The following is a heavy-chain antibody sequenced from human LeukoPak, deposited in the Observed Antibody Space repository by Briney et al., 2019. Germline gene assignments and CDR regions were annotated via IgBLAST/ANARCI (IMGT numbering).Heavy chain of an antibody. Sequence: GGSLRLSCAASGFPFSSYAMSWGRQAPGKGLEWVSSISGSGGSTYYADSVKGRFTISRDNSKNTLFLQMNSLRAEDTAVYYCAKDRSTRVLTVTGIFDYWGQGTLVTVSS. CDR3: AKDRSTRVLTVTGIFDY. J-gene: IGHJ4*02. CDR1: GFPFSSYA. D-gene: IGHD6-19*01. V-gene: IGHV3-23*01. CDR2: ISGSGGST.